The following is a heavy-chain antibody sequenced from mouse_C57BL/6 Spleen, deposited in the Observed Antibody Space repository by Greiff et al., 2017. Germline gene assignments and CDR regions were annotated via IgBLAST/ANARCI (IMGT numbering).Heavy chain of an antibody. CDR3: ARDLEGNWFAY. Sequence: EVLLVESGGGLVKPGGSLKLSCAASGFTFSSYAMSWVRQTPEKRLEWVATISDGGGYTYYTDNVKGRFTISRDNAKSNLYLQMRHLKSEDTAMYYCARDLEGNWFAYWGQGTMVTVSA. V-gene: IGHV5-4*01. D-gene: IGHD2-1*01. CDR2: ISDGGGYT. J-gene: IGHJ3*01. CDR1: GFTFSSYA.